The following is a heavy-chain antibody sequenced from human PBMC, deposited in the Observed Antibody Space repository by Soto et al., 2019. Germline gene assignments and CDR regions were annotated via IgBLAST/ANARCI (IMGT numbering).Heavy chain of an antibody. D-gene: IGHD3-3*01. J-gene: IGHJ4*02. CDR3: ATLGIFGVVIDFDY. V-gene: IGHV1-18*01. CDR2: ISAYNGNT. CDR1: GYTFFSYG. Sequence: ASVKVSCKASGYTFFSYGINWVRQAPGQGLEWMGWISAYNGNTNYAQKLQGRVTMTTDTSTSTAYMELRSLRSDDTAVYYCATLGIFGVVIDFDYWGQGTLVTVSS.